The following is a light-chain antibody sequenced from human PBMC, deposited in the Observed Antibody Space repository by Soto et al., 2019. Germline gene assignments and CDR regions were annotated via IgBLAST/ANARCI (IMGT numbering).Light chain of an antibody. V-gene: IGLV2-14*01. CDR1: SSDDGNNNY. CDR3: SSFTGSSYV. J-gene: IGLJ1*01. Sequence: QSALTQPASVSGSPGQSITISCTGTSSDDGNNNYVSWYQQNPGKAPKVMICDVTNRPSGVSNRFSGSKSGNTASLTISGLQAEDEADYYCSSFTGSSYVFGTGTKLTVL. CDR2: DVT.